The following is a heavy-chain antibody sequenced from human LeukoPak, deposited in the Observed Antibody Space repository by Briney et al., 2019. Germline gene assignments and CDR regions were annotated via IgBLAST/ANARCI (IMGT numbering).Heavy chain of an antibody. Sequence: SETLSLTCAVSGGSFSGYYWSWIRQPPGKGLEWIGEISHSGSTNFSPSLKSRVTISVDTSKNQFSLNLSSVTAADTAVYYCARALVRATMVWYFDLWGRGTLVTVSS. J-gene: IGHJ2*01. CDR2: ISHSGST. D-gene: IGHD5-12*01. CDR3: ARALVRATMVWYFDL. V-gene: IGHV4-34*01. CDR1: GGSFSGYY.